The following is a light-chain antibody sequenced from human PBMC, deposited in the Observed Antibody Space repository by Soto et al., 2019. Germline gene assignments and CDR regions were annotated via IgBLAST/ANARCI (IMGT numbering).Light chain of an antibody. V-gene: IGKV3-15*01. Sequence: EMVMTRDADTRCVSRGERATLSCRASQSVSSNLAWYQQKPGQAPRLLIYGASTRATGIPARFSGSGSGPEFTLASSRLHSEDSAVYYLQQSNNWPGTCAKGTKVDIK. CDR1: QSVSSN. CDR2: GAS. CDR3: QQSNNWPGT. J-gene: IGKJ1*01.